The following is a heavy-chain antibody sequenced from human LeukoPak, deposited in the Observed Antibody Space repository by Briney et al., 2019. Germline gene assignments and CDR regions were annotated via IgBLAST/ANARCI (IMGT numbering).Heavy chain of an antibody. Sequence: SETLSLTCAVYGGSFSGYYWSWIRQPPGKGLEWIGEINHSGSTNYNPSLKSRVTISVDTTKNQFSLKLSSVTAADTAVYYCARVPWYYDILTGYYFDYWGQGTLVTVSS. CDR2: INHSGST. V-gene: IGHV4-34*01. D-gene: IGHD3-9*01. J-gene: IGHJ4*02. CDR3: ARVPWYYDILTGYYFDY. CDR1: GGSFSGYY.